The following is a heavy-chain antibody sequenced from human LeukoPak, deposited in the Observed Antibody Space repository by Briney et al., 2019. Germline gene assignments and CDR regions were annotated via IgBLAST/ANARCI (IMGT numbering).Heavy chain of an antibody. J-gene: IGHJ4*02. Sequence: APVKVSCKASGYTFTSYSINWVRQAPGQGLEWMGWINTNTGKPTYAQGFTGRIVFSLDTSVFTAYLQISSLKAEDTAVYYCGREQWGYYDSTGPVDYWGQGTLVTVSS. CDR3: GREQWGYYDSTGPVDY. CDR1: GYTFTSYS. CDR2: INTNTGKP. V-gene: IGHV7-4-1*02. D-gene: IGHD3-22*01.